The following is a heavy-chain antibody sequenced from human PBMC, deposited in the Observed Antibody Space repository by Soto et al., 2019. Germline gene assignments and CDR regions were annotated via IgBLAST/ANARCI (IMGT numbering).Heavy chain of an antibody. CDR3: ARDLTNYDYIWGSYRLGYFDY. CDR1: GFTCTSYS. Sequence: PGGSLRLSCAASGFTCTSYSMNWDRQAPGKGLEWVSSISSSSSYIYYADSVKGRFTISRDNAKNSLYLQMNSLRAEDTAVYYCARDLTNYDYIWGSYRLGYFDYWGQGTLVTVSS. V-gene: IGHV3-21*01. CDR2: ISSSSSYI. J-gene: IGHJ4*02. D-gene: IGHD3-16*02.